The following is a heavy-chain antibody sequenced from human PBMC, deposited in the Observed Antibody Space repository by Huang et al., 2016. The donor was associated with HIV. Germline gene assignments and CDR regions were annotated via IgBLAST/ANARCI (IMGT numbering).Heavy chain of an antibody. CDR3: ARSPQIYQTSGLAHYYFDF. D-gene: IGHD6-19*01. CDR2: ISDTERT. Sequence: QVQLQESGPGLVKPSETLSLSCTVSGGSIRSHHWSWIRQPPGKGLAWMETISDTERTNNKPSIKRRVTMSLDTSKNNFSLKLTSVTAADTAVYYCARSPQIYQTSGLAHYYFDFWGRGTLVTVSS. J-gene: IGHJ2*01. V-gene: IGHV4-59*11. CDR1: GGSIRSHH.